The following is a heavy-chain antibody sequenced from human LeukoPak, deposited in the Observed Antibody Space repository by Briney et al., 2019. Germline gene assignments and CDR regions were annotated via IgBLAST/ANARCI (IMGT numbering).Heavy chain of an antibody. CDR1: RFTFDDYA. CDR2: ISWNSGSI. D-gene: IGHD6-13*01. V-gene: IGHV3-9*01. CDR3: AKDREGKQQLASHFQH. J-gene: IGHJ1*01. Sequence: GGSLRLSCAASRFTFDDYAMHWVRQAPGKGLEWVSGISWNSGSIGYADSVKGRFTISRDNSKNSLYLQMNSLRAEDTALYYCAKDREGKQQLASHFQHWGQGTLVTVSS.